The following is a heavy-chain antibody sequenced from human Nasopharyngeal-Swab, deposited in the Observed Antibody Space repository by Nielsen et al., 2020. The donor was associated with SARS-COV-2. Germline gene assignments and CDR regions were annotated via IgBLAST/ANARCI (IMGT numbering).Heavy chain of an antibody. V-gene: IGHV3-30-3*01. CDR1: GFTFSSYA. D-gene: IGHD2-21*01. Sequence: GESLKISCAASGFTFSSYAMHWVRQAPGKGLEWVAVISYDGINKYYADSVKGRFTISRDNSKNTLYLQMNSLRAEDTAVFYCARGETWGQGTTVTVSS. J-gene: IGHJ3*01. CDR2: ISYDGINK. CDR3: ARGET.